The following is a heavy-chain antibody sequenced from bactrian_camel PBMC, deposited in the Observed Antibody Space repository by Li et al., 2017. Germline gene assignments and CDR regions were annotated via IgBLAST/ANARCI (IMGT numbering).Heavy chain of an antibody. J-gene: IGHJ6*01. CDR1: GHPYSGTSFSSYC. D-gene: IGHD6*01. V-gene: IGHV3-3*01. Sequence: HVQLVESGGGSVQAGGSLRLSCVASGHPYSGTSFSSYCMGWFRQAPGKEREGVAAHSTGSDSTWYADSVKGRFTASRDNAKNTLSLQMNSLKPEDTAMYYCAAGRYCTVASVRNADFAYWGQGTQVTVS. CDR3: AAGRYCTVASVRNADFAY. CDR2: HSTGSDST.